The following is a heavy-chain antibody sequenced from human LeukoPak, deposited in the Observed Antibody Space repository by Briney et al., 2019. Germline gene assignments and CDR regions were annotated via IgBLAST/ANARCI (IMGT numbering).Heavy chain of an antibody. Sequence: SETLSLTCTVSGGSISSYYWSWIRQPPGKGLEWIGYIYYSGSTNYNPSLKSRVTISVDTSKNQSSLKLSSVTAADTAVYYCARDSGWLQHDYWGQGTLVTVSS. CDR3: ARDSGWLQHDY. V-gene: IGHV4-59*01. CDR1: GGSISSYY. J-gene: IGHJ4*02. CDR2: IYYSGST. D-gene: IGHD5-24*01.